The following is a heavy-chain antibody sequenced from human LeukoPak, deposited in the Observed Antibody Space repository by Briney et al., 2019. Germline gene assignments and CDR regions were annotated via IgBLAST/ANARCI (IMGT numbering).Heavy chain of an antibody. J-gene: IGHJ4*02. CDR1: GFTFSSYA. CDR3: AKDYDSSGYYPTSFDY. CDR2: ISGSGGST. Sequence: GGSLRLSCAASGFTFSSYAMSWVRQAPGKGLEWVSAISGSGGSTYYADSVKGRFTISRDNSKNTLYLQMNSLRAEDTAVYYCAKDYDSSGYYPTSFDYWGQGTMVTVSS. D-gene: IGHD3-22*01. V-gene: IGHV3-23*01.